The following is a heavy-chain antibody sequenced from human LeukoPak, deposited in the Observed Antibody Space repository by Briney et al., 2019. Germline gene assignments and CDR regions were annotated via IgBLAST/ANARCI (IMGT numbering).Heavy chain of an antibody. CDR1: GGSISSSSYY. V-gene: IGHV4-30-4*08. CDR3: ARVPYDSSGYCDY. Sequence: SETLSLTCTVSGGSISSSSYYWGWIRRPPGKGLEWIGYIYYSGSTCYNPSLKSRVTISVDTSKNQFSLKLSSVTAADTAAYYCARVPYDSSGYCDYWGQGTLVAVSS. D-gene: IGHD3-22*01. J-gene: IGHJ4*02. CDR2: IYYSGST.